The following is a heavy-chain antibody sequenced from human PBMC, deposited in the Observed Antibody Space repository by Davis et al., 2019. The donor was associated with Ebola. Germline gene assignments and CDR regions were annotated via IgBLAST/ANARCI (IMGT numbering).Heavy chain of an antibody. CDR2: ISGSGDST. J-gene: IGHJ6*04. Sequence: PGGSLRLSCAASGFTFSSFWMSWVRQAPGKGLEWVSAISGSGDSTYYADSVKGRFTISRDNSKNTLYLQMNSLRAEDTAVFYCAKRATVKVAGANYYNAMDVWGKGTTVTVSS. V-gene: IGHV3-23*01. CDR3: AKRATVKVAGANYYNAMDV. CDR1: GFTFSSFW. D-gene: IGHD6-19*01.